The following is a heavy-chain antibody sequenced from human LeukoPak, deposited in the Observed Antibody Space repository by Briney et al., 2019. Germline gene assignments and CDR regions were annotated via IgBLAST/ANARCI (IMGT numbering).Heavy chain of an antibody. D-gene: IGHD2-21*02. V-gene: IGHV4-59*01. CDR1: GGSISSYY. CDR2: IYYSGST. Sequence: PSETLSLTCTVSGGSISSYYWSWLRQPPGKGLEWIGYIYYSGSTNYNPSLKSRVTISVDTSKNQFSLKLSSVTAADTAVYYCARVLYCGGDCLAFDIWGQGTMVTVSS. CDR3: ARVLYCGGDCLAFDI. J-gene: IGHJ3*02.